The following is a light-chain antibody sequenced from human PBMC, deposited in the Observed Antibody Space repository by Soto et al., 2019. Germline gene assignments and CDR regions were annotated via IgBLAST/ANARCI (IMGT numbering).Light chain of an antibody. CDR1: QSVSGSY. J-gene: IGKJ1*01. CDR2: GAS. CDR3: QQYGSSPRT. V-gene: IGKV3-20*01. Sequence: IVLTQSPGTLSLSTGDRATLSCRASQSVSGSYLAWYQQKPGQAPRLLIYGASNRATGIPDKFRGSGSGTDFTLNISRLEPEDFAVYYCQQYGSSPRTFAQGTKVDI.